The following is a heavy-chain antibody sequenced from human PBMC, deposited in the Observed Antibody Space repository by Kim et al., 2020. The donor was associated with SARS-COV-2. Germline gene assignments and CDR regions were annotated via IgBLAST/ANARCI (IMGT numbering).Heavy chain of an antibody. J-gene: IGHJ4*02. V-gene: IGHV5-51*01. D-gene: IGHD3-22*01. CDR3: ARHYYDSSGYSVLDY. Sequence: PSFQGQVTISADKSISTAYLQWSSLKASDTAMYYCARHYYDSSGYSVLDYWGQGTLVTVSS.